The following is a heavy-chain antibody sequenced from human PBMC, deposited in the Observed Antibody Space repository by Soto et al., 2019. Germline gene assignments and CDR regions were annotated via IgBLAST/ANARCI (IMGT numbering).Heavy chain of an antibody. J-gene: IGHJ6*02. CDR2: IYHTGTT. V-gene: IGHV4-38-2*01. CDR1: GDSIIGIYH. D-gene: IGHD6-6*01. CDR3: ARRGGSSSGYYYYAMDV. Sequence: PSETLSLTCAVSGDSIIGIYHWAWIRQSPGRGLEWIASIYHTGTTYYTPSLESRVTISVDTSKNQFSLNLTSVTAADTAVYYCARRGGSSSGYYYYAMDVWGQGTTVTAP.